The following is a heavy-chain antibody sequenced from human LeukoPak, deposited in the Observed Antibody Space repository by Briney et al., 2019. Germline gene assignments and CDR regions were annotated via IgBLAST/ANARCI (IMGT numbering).Heavy chain of an antibody. CDR2: INIYNGKT. V-gene: IGHV1-18*01. Sequence: ASVKVSCKTSGYTFINYGISWVRQAPGHGLEWMGWINIYNGKTNYAQKLQGRVTMTRDTSTSTAYLELRSLRSGDTAVYYCASGDFWSGLGHWGQGTLVTVSS. CDR3: ASGDFWSGLGH. CDR1: GYTFINYG. J-gene: IGHJ4*02. D-gene: IGHD3-3*01.